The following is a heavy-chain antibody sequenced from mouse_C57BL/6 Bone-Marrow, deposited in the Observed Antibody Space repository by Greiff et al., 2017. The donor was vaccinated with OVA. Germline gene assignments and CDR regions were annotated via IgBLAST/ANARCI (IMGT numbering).Heavy chain of an antibody. J-gene: IGHJ1*03. V-gene: IGHV8-8*01. CDR3: ARIGFITTVVATYPKDFDV. CDR1: GFSLSTFGMG. Sequence: QVQLKESGPGILQPSQTLSLTCSFSGFSLSTFGMGVGWIRQPSGKGLEWLAHIWWDDDKYYNPALKSRLTISKDTSKNQVFLKVANVDTADTATYYCARIGFITTVVATYPKDFDVWGTGTTVTVSS. CDR2: IWWDDDK. D-gene: IGHD1-1*01.